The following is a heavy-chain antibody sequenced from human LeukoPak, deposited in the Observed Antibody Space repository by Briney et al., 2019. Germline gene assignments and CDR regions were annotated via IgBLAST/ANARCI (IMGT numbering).Heavy chain of an antibody. CDR2: IYPGDSET. V-gene: IGHV5-51*01. D-gene: IGHD2-15*01. Sequence: GESLKISCKGSGYRFSSYWISWVRQMPGKGLEWMGIIYPGDSETRNSPSFQGQVTISADKSISTAYLQWSSLKASDTAMYYCARQYCSGTSCYSDYWGQGTLVTVSS. J-gene: IGHJ4*02. CDR3: ARQYCSGTSCYSDY. CDR1: GYRFSSYW.